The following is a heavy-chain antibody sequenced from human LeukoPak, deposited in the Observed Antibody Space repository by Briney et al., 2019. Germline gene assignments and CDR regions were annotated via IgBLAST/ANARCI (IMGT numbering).Heavy chain of an antibody. CDR3: ARKPSQFTYWQGSYMDV. CDR1: GFTISSYS. D-gene: IGHD2-15*01. CDR2: ICSGGSNK. J-gene: IGHJ6*03. V-gene: IGHV3-21*01. Sequence: GGSLRLSCAASGFTISSYSMHWVRQAQGKGLEWVSSICSGGSNKFYADSVKGRFTISRDNAKNSLYLQMSGVTAEDTAVYYCARKPSQFTYWQGSYMDVWGTGTTVTVSS.